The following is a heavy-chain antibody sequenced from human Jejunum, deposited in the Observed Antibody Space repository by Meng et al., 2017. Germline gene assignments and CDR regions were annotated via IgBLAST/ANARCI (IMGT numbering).Heavy chain of an antibody. V-gene: IGHV3-30*03. D-gene: IGHD3-9*01. Sequence: GQRVQCGGGLGLPGGSLRLSCAASGFIISSNGLDWVRPAPGKGLQWVAVTLPDGNQNYYIDSVKGRFTISRDNSKNTLFLQMNSLRPEDTAVYYCVRGSIDWYLDYWGQGTLVTVSS. CDR2: TLPDGNQN. CDR1: GFIISSNG. J-gene: IGHJ4*02. CDR3: VRGSIDWYLDY.